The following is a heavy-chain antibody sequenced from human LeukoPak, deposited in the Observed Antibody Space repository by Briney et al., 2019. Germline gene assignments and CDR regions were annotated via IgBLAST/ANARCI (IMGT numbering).Heavy chain of an antibody. J-gene: IGHJ4*02. CDR3: ARGGYFDY. V-gene: IGHV4-59*01. CDR2: IYYSGST. Sequence: SETLSLTCTVSGGSISSYYWSWIRQPPGKGLEWIGYIYYSGSTNYNPSLKSRVTISVDTSKNQFSLKLSSVTAADAAVYYCARGGYFDYWGQGTLVTVSS. CDR1: GGSISSYY.